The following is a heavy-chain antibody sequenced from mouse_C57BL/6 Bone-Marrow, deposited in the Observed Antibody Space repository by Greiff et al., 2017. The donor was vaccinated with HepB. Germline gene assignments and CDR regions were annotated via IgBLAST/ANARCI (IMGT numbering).Heavy chain of an antibody. CDR3: ARGPFYYTRDY. CDR1: GFTFSSYA. D-gene: IGHD2-1*01. J-gene: IGHJ2*01. CDR2: ISDGGSYT. Sequence: EVQGVESGGGLVKPGGSLKLSCAASGFTFSSYAMSWVRQTPEKRLEWVATISDGGSYTYYPDNVKGRFTISRDNAKHNLYLQMSHLKSEDKAMYYCARGPFYYTRDYWGQGTTLTVSS. V-gene: IGHV5-4*01.